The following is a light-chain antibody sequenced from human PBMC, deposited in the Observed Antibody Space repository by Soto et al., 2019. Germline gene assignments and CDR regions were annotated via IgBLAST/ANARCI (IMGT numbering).Light chain of an antibody. Sequence: EVVMTQSPATLSGSPGERATLSCRASQSVSANLAWYQQRPGQAPSLLIYAASTRATGVPARFSGSGSETEFTLTISSLQSEDFAVYYCQQYNVWPRTFGQGTKVDIK. V-gene: IGKV3-15*01. CDR1: QSVSAN. J-gene: IGKJ1*01. CDR2: AAS. CDR3: QQYNVWPRT.